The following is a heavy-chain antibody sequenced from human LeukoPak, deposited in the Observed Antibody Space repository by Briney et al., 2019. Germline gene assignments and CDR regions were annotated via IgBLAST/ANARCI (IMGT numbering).Heavy chain of an antibody. CDR3: ARSVGAAISVAGLYFGY. J-gene: IGHJ4*02. CDR2: IYPGDSEN. Sequence: KPGESLEISCKGSGYSFTSYWIGWVRQLPGKGLEWMGIIYPGDSENRYSPPFQGQVTISADKSISTAYLQWSSLKASDTAMYYCARSVGAAISVAGLYFGYWGQGTLVTVSS. D-gene: IGHD6-19*01. V-gene: IGHV5-51*01. CDR1: GYSFTSYW.